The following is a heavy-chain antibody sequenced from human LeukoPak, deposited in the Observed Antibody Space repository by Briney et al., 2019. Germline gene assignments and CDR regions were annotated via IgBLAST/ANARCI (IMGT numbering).Heavy chain of an antibody. CDR3: AREGASCYDY. Sequence: SETLSLTCAVYGGSLSGYYSSWIRQPPGKGLEWIGEINHSGSTNYNPSLKSRVTISVDTSKNQFSLKLSSVTAADTAVYYCAREGASCYDYWGQGTLVTVSS. D-gene: IGHD2-2*01. CDR1: GGSLSGYY. CDR2: INHSGST. J-gene: IGHJ4*02. V-gene: IGHV4-34*01.